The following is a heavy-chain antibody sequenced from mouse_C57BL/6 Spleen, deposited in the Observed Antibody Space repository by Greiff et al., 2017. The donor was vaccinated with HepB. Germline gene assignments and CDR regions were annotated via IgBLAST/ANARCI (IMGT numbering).Heavy chain of an antibody. CDR2: IDPSDSYT. D-gene: IGHD3-2*02. V-gene: IGHV1-59*01. Sequence: VQLKQPGAELVRPGTSVKLSCKASGYTFTSYWMHWVKQRPGQGLEWIGVIDPSDSYTNYNQKFKGKSTLTVDTSSSTAYMQLSSLTSEDSAVYYCARGGAAQVFDYWGQGTTLTVSS. J-gene: IGHJ2*01. CDR3: ARGGAAQVFDY. CDR1: GYTFTSYW.